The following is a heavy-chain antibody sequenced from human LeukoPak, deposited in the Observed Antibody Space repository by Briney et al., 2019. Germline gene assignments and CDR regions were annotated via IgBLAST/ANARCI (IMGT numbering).Heavy chain of an antibody. D-gene: IGHD5-24*01. CDR1: GGSISSSRYY. J-gene: IGHJ6*04. V-gene: IGHV4-39*07. Sequence: SETLSLICTVSGGSISSSRYYWDWIRQPPGKGLEWIGSIYYSGSTYYNPSLKSRVTISVDTSKNQFSLKLSSVTAADTAMYYCARDGSRSVATMGMDVWGKGTTVTVSS. CDR2: IYYSGST. CDR3: ARDGSRSVATMGMDV.